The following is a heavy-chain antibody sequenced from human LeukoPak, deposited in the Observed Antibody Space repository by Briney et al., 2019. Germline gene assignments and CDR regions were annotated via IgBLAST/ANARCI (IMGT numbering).Heavy chain of an antibody. CDR3: ARDGYNPVAFDI. J-gene: IGHJ3*02. Sequence: SETLSLTCTVSGYSISSDYYWGWIRQPPGKGLEWIGSIYHSGSTYYNPSLKSRVTISVDKSKNQFSLKLSSVTAADTAVYYCARDGYNPVAFDIWGQGTVVTVSS. CDR2: IYHSGST. D-gene: IGHD5-24*01. CDR1: GYSISSDYY. V-gene: IGHV4-38-2*02.